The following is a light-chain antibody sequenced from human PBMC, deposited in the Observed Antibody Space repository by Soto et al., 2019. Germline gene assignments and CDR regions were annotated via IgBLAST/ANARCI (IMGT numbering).Light chain of an antibody. Sequence: EIVLTQPPATLSLSPGERATLSCRASQSVSKYLAWYQQKPGQAPRLLIYNASNRATGIPVRFSGSGSGTDFTLTISSLEPEDFAVYYCQQRSNWPITFGQGTRLEIK. V-gene: IGKV3-11*01. CDR1: QSVSKY. J-gene: IGKJ5*01. CDR2: NAS. CDR3: QQRSNWPIT.